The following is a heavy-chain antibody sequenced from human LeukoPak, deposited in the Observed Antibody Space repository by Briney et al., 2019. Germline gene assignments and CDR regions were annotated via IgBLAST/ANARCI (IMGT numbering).Heavy chain of an antibody. V-gene: IGHV1-69*05. CDR2: IIPIFGTA. J-gene: IGHJ4*02. D-gene: IGHD1-26*01. Sequence: VKVSCKASGGTFSSYAISWVRQAPGQGLEWMEGIIPIFGTANYAQKFQGRVTITTDESTSTAYMELSSLRSEDTAVYYCARVDRYSGSYFPFDYWGQGTLVTVSP. CDR3: ARVDRYSGSYFPFDY. CDR1: GGTFSSYA.